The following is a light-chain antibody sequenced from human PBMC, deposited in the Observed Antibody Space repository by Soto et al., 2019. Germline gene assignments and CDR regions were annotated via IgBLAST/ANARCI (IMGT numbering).Light chain of an antibody. CDR3: RSYTSSSTYV. Sequence: QPVLTQPASVSGSPGRSSTMSCTGTISDVGGYNYVSWYQQRPGKAPELMIYEVSSRPSGVSNRFSGSKSGNTASLASSGLQAEDEADYYCRSYTSSSTYVFGTGTKVTVL. J-gene: IGLJ1*01. V-gene: IGLV2-14*01. CDR2: EVS. CDR1: ISDVGGYNY.